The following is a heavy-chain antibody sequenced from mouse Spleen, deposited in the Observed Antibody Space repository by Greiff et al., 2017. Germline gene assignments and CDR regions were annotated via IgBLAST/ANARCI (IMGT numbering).Heavy chain of an antibody. Sequence: VMLVESGPGLVAPSQSLSITCTISGFSLTSYGVHWVRQPPGKGLEWLVVIWSDGSTTYNSALKSRLSISKDNSKSQVFLKMNSLQTDDTAMYYCARHNPLLRLPMDYWGQGTSVTVSS. D-gene: IGHD1-2*01. V-gene: IGHV2-6-1*01. CDR3: ARHNPLLRLPMDY. CDR1: GFSLTSYG. J-gene: IGHJ4*01. CDR2: IWSDGST.